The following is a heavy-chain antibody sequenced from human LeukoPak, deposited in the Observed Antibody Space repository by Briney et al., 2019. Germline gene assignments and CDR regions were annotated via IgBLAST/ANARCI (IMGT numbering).Heavy chain of an antibody. J-gene: IGHJ5*02. Sequence: SETLSLTCSASGFSISGGYYWGWIRQPPVKGLEWLGSIYHSGNTDYNPSLKSRVTISVDTAKNKFFLRLGSVTAADTAVYYCARALRYGSGSYYKWGAQNWFDPWGQGTLVTVSS. V-gene: IGHV4-38-2*02. CDR2: IYHSGNT. CDR3: ARALRYGSGSYYKWGAQNWFDP. D-gene: IGHD3-10*01. CDR1: GFSISGGYY.